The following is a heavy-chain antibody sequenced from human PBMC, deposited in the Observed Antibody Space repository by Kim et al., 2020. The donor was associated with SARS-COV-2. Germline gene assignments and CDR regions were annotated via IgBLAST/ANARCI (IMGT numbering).Heavy chain of an antibody. V-gene: IGHV4-59*09. D-gene: IGHD3-9*01. Sequence: KYNPSLKSRVTISVATSKIQFSLNLSSMSAADTAVYYCARGLPINYYGMDVWGQGTTVTVSS. CDR3: ARGLPINYYGMDV. J-gene: IGHJ6*02.